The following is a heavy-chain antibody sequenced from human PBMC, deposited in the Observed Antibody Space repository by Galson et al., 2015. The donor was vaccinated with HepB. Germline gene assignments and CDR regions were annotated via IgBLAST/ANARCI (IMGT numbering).Heavy chain of an antibody. CDR3: ARDGRQWLGGNWVFDP. V-gene: IGHV4-59*01. D-gene: IGHD6-19*01. J-gene: IGHJ5*02. Sequence: LKSRVSISVDTSRNQFSLKLSSVTPADTAMYYCARDGRQWLGGNWVFDPWGQGTLVTVSS.